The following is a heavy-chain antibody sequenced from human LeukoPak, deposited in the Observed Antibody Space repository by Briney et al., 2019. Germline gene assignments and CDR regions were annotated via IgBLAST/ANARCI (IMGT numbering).Heavy chain of an antibody. CDR3: ARHYCGGDCTPVAFDC. J-gene: IGHJ4*02. V-gene: IGHV1-18*01. CDR2: ISAYNGNT. Sequence: ASVKVSCKASGYTFTSYGISWVRQAPGQGLEWMGWISAYNGNTNYAQKLQGRVTMTTDTSTSTAYMELRSLRSDDTAVYYCARHYCGGDCTPVAFDCWGQGTLVTVSS. CDR1: GYTFTSYG. D-gene: IGHD2-21*02.